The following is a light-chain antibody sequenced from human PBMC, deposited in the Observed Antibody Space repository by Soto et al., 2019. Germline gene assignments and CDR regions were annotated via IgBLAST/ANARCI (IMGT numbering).Light chain of an antibody. Sequence: ETVMTQSPATLSVSPGERATLSCRASQSVSSNLAWYQEKPGQAPRLLIYGASTRATGVPATFSGSGSGTGFNLTISSLQSEDFAVYYCHQYNDWPVTFGGGTKVEIK. J-gene: IGKJ4*01. CDR3: HQYNDWPVT. CDR2: GAS. CDR1: QSVSSN. V-gene: IGKV3-15*01.